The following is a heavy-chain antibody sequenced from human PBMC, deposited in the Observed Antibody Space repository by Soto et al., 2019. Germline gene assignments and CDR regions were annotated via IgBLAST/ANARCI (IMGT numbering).Heavy chain of an antibody. CDR1: GFIFKMYW. V-gene: IGHV3-74*01. CDR3: TRGPRPISTGTGAY. D-gene: IGHD3-10*01. Sequence: GGSLRLSCAASGFIFKMYWMHWVRQSPGKGLVWISRIYNDGTYSDYADSVRGRFTISRDNVNDTLYLQMNNLRAEDSGLYYCTRGPRPISTGTGAYWGQGTQVTVS. J-gene: IGHJ4*02. CDR2: IYNDGTYS.